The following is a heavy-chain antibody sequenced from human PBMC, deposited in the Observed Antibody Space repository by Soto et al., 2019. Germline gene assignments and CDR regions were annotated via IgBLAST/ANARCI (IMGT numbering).Heavy chain of an antibody. V-gene: IGHV4-30-2*05. CDR2: IYYSGST. D-gene: IGHD3-9*01. CDR1: GVSISSGDYS. CDR3: ARGYDILTGPLDY. J-gene: IGHJ4*02. Sequence: SETLSLTCAVSGVSISSGDYSWSWIRQPPGKGLEWIGYIYYSGSTYYNPSLKSRVTISVDTSKNQFSLNLNSVTAADTAVYYCARGYDILTGPLDYWGPGTLVTVSS.